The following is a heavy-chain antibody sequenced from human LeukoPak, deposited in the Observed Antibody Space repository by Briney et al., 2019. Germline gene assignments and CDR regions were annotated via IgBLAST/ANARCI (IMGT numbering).Heavy chain of an antibody. CDR3: ARVKGVVTAILDY. Sequence: SETLSLTCAVYGGSFSGYYWSWIRQPPGKGLEWIGEINHSGSTNYNPSLKSRVTISVDTSKNQFSLKLSSVTAADTAVHYCARVKGVVTAILDYWGQGTLVTVSS. D-gene: IGHD2-21*02. J-gene: IGHJ4*02. CDR2: INHSGST. V-gene: IGHV4-34*01. CDR1: GGSFSGYY.